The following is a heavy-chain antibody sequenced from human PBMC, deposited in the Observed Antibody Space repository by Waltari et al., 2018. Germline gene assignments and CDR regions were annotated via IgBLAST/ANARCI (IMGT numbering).Heavy chain of an antibody. Sequence: QVQLVQSGAEVKKPGSSVKVSCKASGGTFSSYAISWVRQAPGQGLEWMGGIIPIFGTANYAQKFQGRVTITADKSTSTAYMELSSLRSEDTAVYYCARTLRIAAAGTYYYGMDVWGQGTTVTVSS. CDR2: IIPIFGTA. J-gene: IGHJ6*02. D-gene: IGHD6-13*01. CDR3: ARTLRIAAAGTYYYGMDV. V-gene: IGHV1-69*06. CDR1: GGTFSSYA.